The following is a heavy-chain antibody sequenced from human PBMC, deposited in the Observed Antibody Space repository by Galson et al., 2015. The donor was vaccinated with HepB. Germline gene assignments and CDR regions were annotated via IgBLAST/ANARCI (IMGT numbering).Heavy chain of an antibody. D-gene: IGHD3-10*01. CDR3: ARVDNYYHPLFDY. CDR2: ISYDGSNK. V-gene: IGHV3-30*04. Sequence: SLRLSCAASGFTFSSYAMHWVRQAPGKGLEWVAVISYDGSNKYYADSVKGRFTISRDNSKNTLYLQMNSLRAEDTAVYYCARVDNYYHPLFDYWGQGTLVTVSS. J-gene: IGHJ4*02. CDR1: GFTFSSYA.